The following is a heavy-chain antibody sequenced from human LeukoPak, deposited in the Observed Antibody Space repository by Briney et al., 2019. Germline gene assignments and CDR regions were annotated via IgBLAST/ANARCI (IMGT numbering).Heavy chain of an antibody. CDR2: INPNSGGT. V-gene: IGHV1-2*02. CDR3: ARDHDYSSSPLD. Sequence: GASVKVSCKASGYTFTGYYMHWVRQAPGQELEWMGWINPNSGGTNYAQKFQGRVTMTRDTSISTAYMELSRLRSDDTAVYYCARDHDYSSSPLDWGQGTLVTVSS. CDR1: GYTFTGYY. J-gene: IGHJ4*02. D-gene: IGHD6-6*01.